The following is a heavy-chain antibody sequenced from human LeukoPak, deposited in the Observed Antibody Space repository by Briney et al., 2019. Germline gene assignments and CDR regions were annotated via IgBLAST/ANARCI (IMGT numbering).Heavy chain of an antibody. CDR2: ISGNNHVT. V-gene: IGHV3-23*01. CDR1: GFTFTSYA. J-gene: IGHJ4*02. CDR3: AKHVVSVYHLQLDY. D-gene: IGHD2-2*01. Sequence: PGGSLRLSCAASGFTFTSYALTWVRQAPGKGLEWVSTISGNNHVTYYADSVKGRFTISRDTSKNTLYLQMNSLRAEDTAMYYCAKHVVSVYHLQLDYGGQGTLVTVSS.